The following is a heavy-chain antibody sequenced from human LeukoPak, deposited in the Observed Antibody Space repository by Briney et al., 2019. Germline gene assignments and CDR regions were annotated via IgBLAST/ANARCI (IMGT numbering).Heavy chain of an antibody. D-gene: IGHD2-2*01. Sequence: GASVKVSCKVSGYTLTELSMHWVRQAPGKGLEWMGGFDPEDGETIYAQKFQGRVTMTEDTSTDTAYMELSSLRSEDTAVYYCATCRGVVVPENAFDIWGQGTMVTVSS. J-gene: IGHJ3*02. CDR1: GYTLTELS. V-gene: IGHV1-24*01. CDR3: ATCRGVVVPENAFDI. CDR2: FDPEDGET.